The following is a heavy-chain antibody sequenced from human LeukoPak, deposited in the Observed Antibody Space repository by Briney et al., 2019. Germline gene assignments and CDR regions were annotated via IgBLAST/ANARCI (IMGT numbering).Heavy chain of an antibody. V-gene: IGHV4-30-2*01. CDR1: GGSISSGGYS. J-gene: IGHJ4*02. CDR3: ARGGVALFDY. Sequence: SETLSLTCAVSGGSISSGGYSWSWIRQQPGKGLEWIGYIYHSGSTYYNPSLKSRVTISVDRSKNQFSLKLSSVTAADTAVYYCARGGVALFDYWGQGTLVTVSS. CDR2: IYHSGST. D-gene: IGHD1-26*01.